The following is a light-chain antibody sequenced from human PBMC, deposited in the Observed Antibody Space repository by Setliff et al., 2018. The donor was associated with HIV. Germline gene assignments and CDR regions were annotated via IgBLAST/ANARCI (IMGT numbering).Light chain of an antibody. J-gene: IGLJ3*02. CDR3: QVWDTSGNHWV. CDR1: NIGSKT. CDR2: YDS. Sequence: ELTQPPSVSVAPGKTAGITCGGNNIGSKTVHWYQQEPGQAPVLVIYYDSDRPSGIPERFSGSNSGNTATLTISRVEAGDEADYYCQVWDTSGNHWVFGGGTKVTVL. V-gene: IGLV3-21*04.